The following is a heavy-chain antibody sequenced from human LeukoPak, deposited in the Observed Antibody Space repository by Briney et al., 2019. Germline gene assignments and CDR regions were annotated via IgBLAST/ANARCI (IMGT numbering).Heavy chain of an antibody. CDR3: ARVYYDDAFDI. J-gene: IGHJ3*02. D-gene: IGHD3-22*01. Sequence: PGGSLRLSCAASGFTVDSNYLSWVRQAPGKGLEWVSVIYSGGSTYYADSVKGRFTISRDNSKNTLYLQMNSLRAEDTAVYYCARVYYDDAFDIWGQGTMVTVSS. CDR2: IYSGGST. CDR1: GFTVDSNY. V-gene: IGHV3-53*01.